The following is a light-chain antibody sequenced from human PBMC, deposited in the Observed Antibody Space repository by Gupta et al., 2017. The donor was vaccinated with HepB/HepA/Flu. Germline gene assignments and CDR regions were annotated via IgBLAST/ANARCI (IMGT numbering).Light chain of an antibody. CDR3: AAWDDSLSGVI. CDR2: RNN. V-gene: IGLV1-47*01. CDR1: TSNVGSNY. J-gene: IGLJ2*01. Sequence: QSVLTQPPSASGTPGQRVTISCSGSTSNVGSNYVYWYQQFPGTAPKLIIFRNNQRPSGVPDRFSGSKSGTSATLAISGLRSEDEADYYCAAWDDSLSGVIFGGGTTLSVL.